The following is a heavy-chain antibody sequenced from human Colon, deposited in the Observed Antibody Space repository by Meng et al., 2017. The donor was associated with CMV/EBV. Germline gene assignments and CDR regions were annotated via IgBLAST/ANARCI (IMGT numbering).Heavy chain of an antibody. CDR3: AKREYCSGSSCYTLNYYYYAVDV. CDR2: IVGGGGSRT. CDR1: GFTFDNYA. D-gene: IGHD2-15*01. Sequence: GESLKISCATSGFTFDNYAMSWVRQAPGKGLEWVSAIVGGGGSRTYYADSVKGRFTISRDNSKSTLYLQINSPRVEDTAVYYCAKREYCSGSSCYTLNYYYYAVDVWGQGTTVTVSS. V-gene: IGHV3-23*01. J-gene: IGHJ6*02.